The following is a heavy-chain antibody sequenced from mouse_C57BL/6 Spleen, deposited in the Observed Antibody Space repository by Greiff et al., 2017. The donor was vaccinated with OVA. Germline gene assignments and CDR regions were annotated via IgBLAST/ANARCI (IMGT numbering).Heavy chain of an antibody. CDR3: ARSVIKYYGSPLYAMDY. CDR1: GYAFSSYW. Sequence: QVQLKQSGAELVKPGASVKISCKASGYAFSSYWMNWVKQRPGKGLEWIGQIYPGDGDTNYNGKFKGKATLTADKSYSTAYMQLSSLTSEYSAVYFCARSVIKYYGSPLYAMDYWGQGTSVTVSS. D-gene: IGHD1-1*01. J-gene: IGHJ4*01. CDR2: IYPGDGDT. V-gene: IGHV1-80*01.